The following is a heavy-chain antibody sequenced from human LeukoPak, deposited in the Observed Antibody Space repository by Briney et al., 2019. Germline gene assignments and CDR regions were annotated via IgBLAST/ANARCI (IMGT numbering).Heavy chain of an antibody. CDR3: ARAVITFGAAVAKGFDC. D-gene: IGHD3-16*01. J-gene: IGHJ4*02. CDR1: GGSISSGGYY. V-gene: IGHV4-31*03. Sequence: SQTLSLTCTVSGGSISSGGYYWSWIRQHPGKGLEWIGYIYYSGSTYYNPSLKSRVTISVDTSKSQFSLNLNSVTAADTAVYYCARAVITFGAAVAKGFDCWGQGTLVTVSS. CDR2: IYYSGST.